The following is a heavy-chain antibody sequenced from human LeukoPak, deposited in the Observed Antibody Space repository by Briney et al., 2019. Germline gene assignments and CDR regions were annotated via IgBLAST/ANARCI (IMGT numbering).Heavy chain of an antibody. V-gene: IGHV3-48*02. CDR3: TRRGDHDY. Sequence: GGSLRLSCTASGFTPSDYAMNWVRQAPGQGLEWVSYISDGGSTIYYSDSVKGRFTISRDNDENSLYLQMNSLRDEDTAVYYCTRRGDHDYWGQGALVTVSS. CDR2: ISDGGSTI. CDR1: GFTPSDYA. D-gene: IGHD7-27*01. J-gene: IGHJ4*02.